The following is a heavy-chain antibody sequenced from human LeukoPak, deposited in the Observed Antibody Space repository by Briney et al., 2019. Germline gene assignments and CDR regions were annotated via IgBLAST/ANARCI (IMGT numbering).Heavy chain of an antibody. V-gene: IGHV3-30-3*01. D-gene: IGHD5-12*01. J-gene: IGHJ4*02. CDR2: ISYDGSNK. CDR1: GFTFSSYA. CDR3: ARDRMLVFDSGYDYVAAYYFDY. Sequence: GRSLRLSCAASGFTFSSYAMHWVRQAPGKGLEWVAVISYDGSNKYYADSVKGRFTISRDNSKNTLYLQMNSLRAEDTAVYYCARDRMLVFDSGYDYVAAYYFDYWGQGTLVTVSS.